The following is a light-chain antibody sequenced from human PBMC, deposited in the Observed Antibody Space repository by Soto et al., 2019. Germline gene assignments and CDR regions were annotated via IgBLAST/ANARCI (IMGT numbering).Light chain of an antibody. CDR2: GAS. CDR1: QSVSSSY. J-gene: IGKJ2*01. CDR3: QQYGSSPYT. V-gene: IGKV3-20*01. Sequence: EIVLTQSPGTLLLSLGERATLSCRASQSVSSSYLAWYQQKPGQAPRLLIYGASSRATGIPDRFSGSGSGTDFTLTISRLEPEDFAVYYSQQYGSSPYTFGQGTKLEIK.